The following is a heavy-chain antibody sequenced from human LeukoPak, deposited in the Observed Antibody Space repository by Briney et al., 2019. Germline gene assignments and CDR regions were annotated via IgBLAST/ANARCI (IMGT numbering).Heavy chain of an antibody. Sequence: ASVKVSCKASGYTFTGYYIHWVRQAPGQGLEWMGWINPNSGGTNYVQKFQGWFTMTRDTSISTAYMELRSLRSDDTAVYYCARHSSRAPVVPAGIRHAFDIWGQGTMVTVSS. CDR3: ARHSSRAPVVPAGIRHAFDI. V-gene: IGHV1-2*04. D-gene: IGHD2-2*01. CDR1: GYTFTGYY. CDR2: INPNSGGT. J-gene: IGHJ3*02.